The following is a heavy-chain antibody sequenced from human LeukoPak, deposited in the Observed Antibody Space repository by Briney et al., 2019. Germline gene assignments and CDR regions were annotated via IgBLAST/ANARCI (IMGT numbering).Heavy chain of an antibody. CDR2: IYRSGAT. J-gene: IGHJ4*02. CDR1: AASFSSGDFS. D-gene: IGHD3-10*01. Sequence: PSETLSLTCAFSAASFSSGDFSWSWIRQPPGKGLEWIGYIYRSGATYYNPSRKSRVNMSVDRSKNQFSLKLSSVTAADTAVYYCARGLGVRGVILTYFDSWGQGTLVTVSS. CDR3: ARGLGVRGVILTYFDS. V-gene: IGHV4-30-2*01.